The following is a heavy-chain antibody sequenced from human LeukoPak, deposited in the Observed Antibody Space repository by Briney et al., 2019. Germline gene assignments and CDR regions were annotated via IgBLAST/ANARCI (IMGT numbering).Heavy chain of an antibody. CDR3: ARVYYYGSGSYYPEYWYFDL. D-gene: IGHD3-10*01. J-gene: IGHJ2*01. Sequence: SETLSLTCTASGGSISSGGYYWSWIRQHPGKGLEWIGYIYYSGSTYYNPSLKSRVTISVDTSKNQFSLKLSSVTAADTAVYYCARVYYYGSGSYYPEYWYFDLWGRGTLVTVSS. CDR1: GGSISSGGYY. V-gene: IGHV4-31*03. CDR2: IYYSGST.